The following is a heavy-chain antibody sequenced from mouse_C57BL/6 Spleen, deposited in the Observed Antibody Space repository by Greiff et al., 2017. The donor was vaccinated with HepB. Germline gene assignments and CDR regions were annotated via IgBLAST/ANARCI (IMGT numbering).Heavy chain of an antibody. CDR2: IDPEDGDT. Sequence: EVQLVESGAELVRPGASVKLSCTASGFNIKDYYMHWVKQRPEQGLEWIGRIDPEDGDTEYAPKFKGKATMTADKSSNTAYLQLSSLTSEDTAVYYCTTVYYGSSLGFAYWGQGTLVTVSA. D-gene: IGHD1-1*01. CDR1: GFNIKDYY. V-gene: IGHV14-1*01. J-gene: IGHJ3*01. CDR3: TTVYYGSSLGFAY.